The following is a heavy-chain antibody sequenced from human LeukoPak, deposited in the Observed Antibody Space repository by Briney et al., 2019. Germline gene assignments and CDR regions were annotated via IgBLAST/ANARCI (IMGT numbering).Heavy chain of an antibody. V-gene: IGHV3-7*01. Sequence: GGSLRLSCAASGFTFSDYWMTWVRQIAGKRLEWVANIKRDGSEKNYVDSVKGRFTISRDNAKKSLHLQMNNLRAEDTVVYYCARVNGIYDSWSQGTLVTVSS. CDR3: ARVNGIYDS. D-gene: IGHD1-26*01. CDR2: IKRDGSEK. J-gene: IGHJ5*01. CDR1: GFTFSDYW.